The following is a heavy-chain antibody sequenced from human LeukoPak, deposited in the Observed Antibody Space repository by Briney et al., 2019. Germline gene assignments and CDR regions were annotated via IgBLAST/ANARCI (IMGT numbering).Heavy chain of an antibody. CDR3: ARVAAARLWSYDSSGSDYFDY. CDR2: IYYSGST. J-gene: IGHJ4*02. V-gene: IGHV4-59*01. Sequence: SETLSLTCTVSGGSISSYYWSWIRQPPGKGLEWIGNIYYSGSTNYNPSLKSRVTISVDTSKNQFSLKLSSVTAADTAVYYCARVAAARLWSYDSSGSDYFDYWGQGTLVTVSS. CDR1: GGSISSYY. D-gene: IGHD3-22*01.